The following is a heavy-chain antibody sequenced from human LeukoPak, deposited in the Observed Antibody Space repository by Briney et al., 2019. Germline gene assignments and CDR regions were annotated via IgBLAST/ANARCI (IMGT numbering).Heavy chain of an antibody. D-gene: IGHD3-10*01. CDR2: ISGSGGST. V-gene: IGHV3-23*01. CDR1: GFTFSSYA. J-gene: IGHJ4*02. Sequence: PGGSLRFSCAASGFTFSSYAMSWVRQAPGKGLEWVSAISGSGGSTYYADSVKGRFTISRDNSKNTLYLQMNSLRAEDTAVYYCAKNELLWFGELLIDYWGQGTLVTVSS. CDR3: AKNELLWFGELLIDY.